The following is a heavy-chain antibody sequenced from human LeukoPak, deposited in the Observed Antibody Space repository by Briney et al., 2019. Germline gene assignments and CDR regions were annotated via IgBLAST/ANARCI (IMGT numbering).Heavy chain of an antibody. D-gene: IGHD2-2*01. J-gene: IGHJ4*02. Sequence: GGSLRLSCAASGFTFSNAWMSWVRQTPGKGLEWVGRIKSKTDGRTTNNAAPVKDRFIISRDDSKNTLYLQMNSLRAEDTAVYYCARMGVHCSSTSCYVRGYFDYWGQGTLATVSS. CDR3: ARMGVHCSSTSCYVRGYFDY. CDR1: GFTFSNAW. V-gene: IGHV3-15*01. CDR2: IKSKTDGRTT.